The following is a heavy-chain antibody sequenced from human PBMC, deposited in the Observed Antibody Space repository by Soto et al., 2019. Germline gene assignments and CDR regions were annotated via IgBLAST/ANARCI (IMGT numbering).Heavy chain of an antibody. CDR1: GGTFSSYA. CDR2: IIPIFGTA. V-gene: IGHV1-69*12. Sequence: QVQLVQSGAEVKKPGSSVTVSCTASGGTFSSYAISWVRQAPGQGLEWMGGIIPIFGTANSAQKFQGRVTITADGPTSTANMEMSSLRAEATALYDCGSESHLGVAGGCYFDYWGQGTLDAVSS. CDR3: GSESHLGVAGGCYFDY. D-gene: IGHD6-19*01. J-gene: IGHJ4*02.